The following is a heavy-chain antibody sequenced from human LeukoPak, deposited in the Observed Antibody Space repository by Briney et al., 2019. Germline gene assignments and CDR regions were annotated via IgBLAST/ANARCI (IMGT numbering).Heavy chain of an antibody. CDR3: ARGLAAAGTEDY. J-gene: IGHJ4*02. CDR1: GGSISSGDYY. CDR2: IYYSGST. Sequence: SQTLSLTCTVSGGSISSGDYYWSWIHQPPGKGLEWIGYIYYSGSTYYNPSLKSRVTISVDTSKNQFSLKLSSVAAADTAVYYCARGLAAAGTEDYWGQGTLVTLYS. D-gene: IGHD6-13*01. V-gene: IGHV4-30-4*08.